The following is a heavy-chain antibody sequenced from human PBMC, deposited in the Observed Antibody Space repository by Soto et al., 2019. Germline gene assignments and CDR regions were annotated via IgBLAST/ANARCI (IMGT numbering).Heavy chain of an antibody. V-gene: IGHV3-23*01. J-gene: IGHJ5*02. D-gene: IGHD3-16*01. CDR2: LLRPGRST. CDR1: GFMFSDYA. CDR3: AKDAIANDGIWLMDS. Sequence: LRLSCAASGFMFSDYAMTWARQAPGKELEWVSGLLRPGRSTYYADSVKGRFTISGDTSANTVYLQMDSLRAEDTAVYYCAKDAIANDGIWLMDSWGQGTVVTVSS.